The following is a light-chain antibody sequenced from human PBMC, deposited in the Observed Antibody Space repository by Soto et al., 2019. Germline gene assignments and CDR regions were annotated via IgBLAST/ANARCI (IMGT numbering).Light chain of an antibody. Sequence: QSVPTQPASVSGSPGQSITISCTGTSSDVSIYNYVSWYQQHPGKAPKLMIYEVSNRPSGVSNRFSGAKSGNTASLTISGLQVEDEADYYCCSYTSSTNYVFGAGTKVTV. CDR3: CSYTSSTNYV. J-gene: IGLJ1*01. CDR1: SSDVSIYNY. V-gene: IGLV2-14*01. CDR2: EVS.